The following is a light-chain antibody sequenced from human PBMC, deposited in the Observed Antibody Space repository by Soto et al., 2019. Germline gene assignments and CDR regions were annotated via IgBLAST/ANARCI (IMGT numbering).Light chain of an antibody. V-gene: IGKV1-5*03. CDR2: KAS. CDR3: HQYSRYPCT. J-gene: IGKJ1*01. Sequence: QMTQSPSTLSASEGDRVTITCWASQSVGSWLAWHQQKPGRAPKVLVYKASNLQDGVPSRFSGSGSGTEFTLTISSLQPDDVATYFCHQYSRYPCTFGQGTKVEIK. CDR1: QSVGSW.